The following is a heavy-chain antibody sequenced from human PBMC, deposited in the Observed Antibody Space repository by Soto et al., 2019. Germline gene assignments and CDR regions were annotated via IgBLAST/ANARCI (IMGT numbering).Heavy chain of an antibody. V-gene: IGHV4-30-4*01. J-gene: IGHJ4*01. CDR3: ARDNYGDTYYFDY. Sequence: QVQLQESGPGLVKPSQTLSLTCTVSGGSISSGAYYWSWVRQPPGKGLEWIGYIYYSGSTYYNPSPKSRVTLSVDTSKNQFSLKLSSVTATDTAVYYCARDNYGDTYYFDYWGHGTLVTVSS. D-gene: IGHD4-17*01. CDR2: IYYSGST. CDR1: GGSISSGAYY.